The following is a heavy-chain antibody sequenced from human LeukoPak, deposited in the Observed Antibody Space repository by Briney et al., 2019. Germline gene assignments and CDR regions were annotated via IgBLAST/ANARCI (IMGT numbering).Heavy chain of an antibody. D-gene: IGHD3-10*01. J-gene: IGHJ3*02. CDR3: ATVHFLLWSDRAFDI. Sequence: ASVKVSRKVSGYTLTELSMHWVRQAPGKGLEWMGGFDPEDGETIYAQKFQGRVTMTEDTSTDTAYMELSSLRSEDTAVYYCATVHFLLWSDRAFDIWGQGTMVTVSS. CDR2: FDPEDGET. CDR1: GYTLTELS. V-gene: IGHV1-24*01.